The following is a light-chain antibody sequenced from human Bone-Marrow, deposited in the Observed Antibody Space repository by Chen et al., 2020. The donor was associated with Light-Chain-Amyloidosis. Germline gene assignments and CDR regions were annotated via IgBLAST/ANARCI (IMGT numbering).Light chain of an antibody. J-gene: IGKJ1*01. CDR2: GAS. V-gene: IGKV3-15*01. CDR3: QQYNNWPRT. Sequence: IVMTQSPATLSVSPGERGTLSCRASQSVSSKLAWYQQKPGQAPRLLIYGASTRATGIPVRFSGSGSGTEFTLTISSMQSEDFAVYYCQQYNNWPRTFGQGTKVEIK. CDR1: QSVSSK.